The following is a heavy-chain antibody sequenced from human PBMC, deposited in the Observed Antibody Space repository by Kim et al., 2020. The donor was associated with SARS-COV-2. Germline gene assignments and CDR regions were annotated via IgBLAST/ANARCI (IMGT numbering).Heavy chain of an antibody. CDR3: ARRRGGYGGGNWFDP. V-gene: IGHV4-39*01. CDR1: GGSISSSRYY. CDR2: IYYSGST. Sequence: SETLSLTCTVSGGSISSSRYYWGWIRQPPGKGLEWIGSIYYSGSTYYNPSLKSRVTISVDTSKNQFSLKLSSVTAADTAVYYCARRRGGYGGGNWFDPWGQGTLVTVSS. D-gene: IGHD5-12*01. J-gene: IGHJ5*02.